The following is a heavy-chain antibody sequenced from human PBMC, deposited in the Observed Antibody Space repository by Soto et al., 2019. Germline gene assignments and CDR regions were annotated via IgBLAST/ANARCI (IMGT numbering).Heavy chain of an antibody. CDR3: AHRPLYNWNDVGPYYYYGMDV. V-gene: IGHV1-69*06. J-gene: IGHJ6*02. D-gene: IGHD1-20*01. Sequence: ASVKVSCKASGGTFSSYAISWVRQAPGQGLEWMGGIIPIFGTANYAQKFQGRVTITADKSTSTAYMELSSLRSEDTAVYYCAHRPLYNWNDVGPYYYYGMDVWGQGTTVTVSS. CDR2: IIPIFGTA. CDR1: GGTFSSYA.